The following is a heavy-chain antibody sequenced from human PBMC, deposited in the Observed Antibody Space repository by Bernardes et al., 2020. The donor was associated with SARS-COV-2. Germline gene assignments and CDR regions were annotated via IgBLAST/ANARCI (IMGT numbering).Heavy chain of an antibody. CDR1: GLTVSNNY. CDR2: VYRGGNT. CDR3: ARRSASSWSHDY. Sequence: GGSLRLSCAASGLTVSNNYMSWVRKAQGKGLEWVSVVYRGGNTYYADSVKGRFTISRDNSKNTLWLQMNSLRAEDTAVYYCARRSASSWSHDYWGQGTLVTVSS. D-gene: IGHD6-13*01. J-gene: IGHJ4*02. V-gene: IGHV3-53*01.